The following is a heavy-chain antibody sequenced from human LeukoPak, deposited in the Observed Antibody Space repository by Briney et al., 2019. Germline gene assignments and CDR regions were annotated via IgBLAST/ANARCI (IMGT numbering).Heavy chain of an antibody. CDR3: ARASWFSTTWHFDY. Sequence: KSSETLSLTCTVSGDSISLYYWSWIRQPPGKGLEWIGYIYYTGSTKSNPSLKSRVTISVDTSKKQFSLNLSSVTAADTAVYYCARASWFSTTWHFDYWGQGILVTVSS. CDR1: GDSISLYY. D-gene: IGHD6-13*01. J-gene: IGHJ4*02. V-gene: IGHV4-59*01. CDR2: IYYTGST.